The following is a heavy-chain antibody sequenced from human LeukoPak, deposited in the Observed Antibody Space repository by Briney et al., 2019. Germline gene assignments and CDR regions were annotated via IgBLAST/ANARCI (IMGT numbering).Heavy chain of an antibody. V-gene: IGHV4-38-2*02. CDR2: IYHSGST. CDR3: ARFPQGS. CDR1: GYSISSGYY. J-gene: IGHJ5*02. Sequence: PSETLSLTCTVSGYSISSGYYWGWIRQPPGKGLEWIGSIYHSGSTYYNPSLKSRVTISVDTSKNQFSLNLTSVTAADTAVYYCARFPQGSWGQGTLVTVSS.